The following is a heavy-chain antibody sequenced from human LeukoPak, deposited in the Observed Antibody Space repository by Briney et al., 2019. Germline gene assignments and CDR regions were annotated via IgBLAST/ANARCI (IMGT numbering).Heavy chain of an antibody. CDR3: ARGRCCSSTSCYDGENWFDP. CDR2: ISSSGSTI. Sequence: GGSLRLSCAASGFTFSSYEMNWVRQAPGKGLEWVSYISSSGSTIYYADSVKGRFTISRDNAKNSLYLQMNSLRAEDTAVYYCARGRCCSSTSCYDGENWFDPWGQGTLVTVSS. J-gene: IGHJ5*02. V-gene: IGHV3-48*03. CDR1: GFTFSSYE. D-gene: IGHD2-2*01.